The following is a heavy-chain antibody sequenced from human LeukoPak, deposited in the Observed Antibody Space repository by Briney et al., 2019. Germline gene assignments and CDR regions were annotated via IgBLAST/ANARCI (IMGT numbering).Heavy chain of an antibody. J-gene: IGHJ4*02. CDR1: GGPFSGYY. D-gene: IGHD6-6*01. CDR2: VNHSGTT. V-gene: IGHV4-34*01. Sequence: SETLSLTCAVYGGPFSGYYWTWIRQPPGKGLEWIGEVNHSGTTYYNPSLKSRVTISVDTSKNQFSLKLSSVTAADTAVYYCASGESSSSVGIDYWGQGTLVTVSS. CDR3: ASGESSSSVGIDY.